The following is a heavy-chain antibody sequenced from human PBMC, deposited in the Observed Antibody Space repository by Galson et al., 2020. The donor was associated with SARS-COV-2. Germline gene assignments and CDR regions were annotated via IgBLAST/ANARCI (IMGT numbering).Heavy chain of an antibody. Sequence: SGPTLVNPTPTLTLTCTFSGFSLSTSGMCVSWIRQPPGTALEWLALIAWDDDKYYSTSLKTRLTISKDTSKNQVVLTMNNMDPVDTATYYCARIPTLTYPHYYYYGMDVWGQGTTVTVSS. V-gene: IGHV2-70*01. D-gene: IGHD4-17*01. CDR2: IAWDDDK. CDR3: ARIPTLTYPHYYYYGMDV. J-gene: IGHJ6*02. CDR1: GFSLSTSGMC.